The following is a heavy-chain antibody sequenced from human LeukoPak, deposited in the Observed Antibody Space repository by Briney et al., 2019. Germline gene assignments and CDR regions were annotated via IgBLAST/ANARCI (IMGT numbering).Heavy chain of an antibody. CDR1: GFTFSSYA. CDR3: AKTTSGYCGGGSCSNFDY. D-gene: IGHD2-15*01. V-gene: IGHV3-23*01. Sequence: QAGGSLRLSCAASGFTFSSYAMSSVRQAPGKGLEWVSAISGSGGSAYYADSVKGRFTISRDNSKNTLYLQMNSLRAEDTAVYYCAKTTSGYCGGGSCSNFDYWGQGTLVTVSS. CDR2: ISGSGGSA. J-gene: IGHJ4*02.